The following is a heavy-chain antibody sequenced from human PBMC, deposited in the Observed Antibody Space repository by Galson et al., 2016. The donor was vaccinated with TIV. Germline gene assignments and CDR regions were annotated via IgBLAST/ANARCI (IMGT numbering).Heavy chain of an antibody. J-gene: IGHJ6*03. CDR2: INPLFGIA. D-gene: IGHD3-16*01. V-gene: IGHV1-69*10. CDR1: GGIFNTYA. Sequence: SVKVSCKASGGIFNTYAISWVRQAPGQGLEWMGGINPLFGIATYAEKFQGRVTITADTSTRPAYMELSNLRSEDTAMYYCAIGPNYYHSYMDVWGKGTTVTVSS. CDR3: AIGPNYYHSYMDV.